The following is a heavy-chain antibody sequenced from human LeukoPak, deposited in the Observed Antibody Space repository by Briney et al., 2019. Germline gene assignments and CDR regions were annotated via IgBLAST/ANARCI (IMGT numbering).Heavy chain of an antibody. Sequence: PSGTLSLTCAVSGGSISSSNWWSWVRQPPGKGLEWIGEINHSGSTNYNPSLKSRVTISVDTSKNQFSLKLSSVTAADTAVYYCARRAELNFDYWGQGTLVTVSS. V-gene: IGHV4-4*02. CDR1: GGSISSSNW. CDR3: ARRAELNFDY. J-gene: IGHJ4*02. CDR2: INHSGST. D-gene: IGHD1-7*01.